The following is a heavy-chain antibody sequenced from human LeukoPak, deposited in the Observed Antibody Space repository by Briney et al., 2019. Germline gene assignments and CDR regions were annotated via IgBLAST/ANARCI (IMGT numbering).Heavy chain of an antibody. CDR1: GFTFSSYS. D-gene: IGHD3-10*01. CDR3: ARDLTVRGVIKDFDY. CDR2: ISSSSSYI. J-gene: IGHJ4*02. V-gene: IGHV3-21*01. Sequence: GGSLRLSCAASGFTFSSYSMNWVRQAPGKGLEWVSSISSSSSYIYYADSVKGRFTISRDNAKNSLYLQMNSLRAEDTAVYYCARDLTVRGVIKDFDYWGQGTLVTASS.